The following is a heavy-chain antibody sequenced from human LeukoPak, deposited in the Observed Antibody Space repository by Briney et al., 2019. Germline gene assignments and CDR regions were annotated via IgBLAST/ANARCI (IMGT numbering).Heavy chain of an antibody. D-gene: IGHD3-3*01. CDR3: AGTDITIFGVVTEASYYYYGMDV. CDR1: GYTFTSYG. CDR2: IIPILGIA. V-gene: IGHV1-69*04. J-gene: IGHJ6*02. Sequence: SVKVSCKASGYTFTSYGISWVRQAPGQGLEWMGRIIPILGIANYAQKFQGRVTITADKSTSTAYMELSSLRSEDTAVYYCAGTDITIFGVVTEASYYYYGMDVWGQGTTVTVSS.